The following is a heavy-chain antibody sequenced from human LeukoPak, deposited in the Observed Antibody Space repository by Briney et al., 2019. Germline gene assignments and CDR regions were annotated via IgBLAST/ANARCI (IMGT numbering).Heavy chain of an antibody. D-gene: IGHD6-13*01. CDR3: ARGGAAAGTSYYYYYYYMDV. J-gene: IGHJ6*03. V-gene: IGHV3-74*01. CDR1: GFNFSSYG. CDR2: INSDGSST. Sequence: GGSLRLSCAASGFNFSSYGMTWVRQAPGKGLVWVSRINSDGSSTSYADSVKGRFTISRDNAKNTLYLQMNSLRAEDTAVYYCARGGAAAGTSYYYYYYYMDVWGKGTTVTVSS.